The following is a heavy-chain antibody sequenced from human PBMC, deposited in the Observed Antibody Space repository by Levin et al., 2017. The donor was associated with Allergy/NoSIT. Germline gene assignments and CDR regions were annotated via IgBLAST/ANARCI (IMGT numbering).Heavy chain of an antibody. J-gene: IGHJ4*02. D-gene: IGHD6-13*01. Sequence: GGSLRLSCAASGFTFSSYAMSWVRQAPGKGLEWVSAISGSGGSTYYADSVKGRFTISRDNSKNTLYLQMNSLRAEDTAVYYCSNSEYSSSWYSYYFDYWGQGTLVTVSS. CDR2: ISGSGGST. CDR1: GFTFSSYA. CDR3: SNSEYSSSWYSYYFDY. V-gene: IGHV3-23*01.